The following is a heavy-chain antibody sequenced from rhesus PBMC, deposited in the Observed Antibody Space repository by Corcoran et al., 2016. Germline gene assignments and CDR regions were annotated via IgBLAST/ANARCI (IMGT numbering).Heavy chain of an antibody. V-gene: IGHV4-65*01. D-gene: IGHD6-31*01. Sequence: QVQLQESGPGLVKPSETLSLTCAVSGGSVSSSNWWSWIRQPPGKGLEWIGYISGSSGSTYYNPSLRGRVTISTDPAKNQRSLRLSSVTAADTAVYYCAGSSGWYNRFDVWGPGVLVTVSS. CDR1: GGSVSSSNW. CDR3: AGSSGWYNRFDV. J-gene: IGHJ5-1*01. CDR2: ISGSSGST.